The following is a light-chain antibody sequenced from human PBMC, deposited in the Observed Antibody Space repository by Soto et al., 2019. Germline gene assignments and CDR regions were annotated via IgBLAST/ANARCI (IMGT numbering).Light chain of an antibody. CDR2: KAS. CDR3: QQYNYYPWT. J-gene: IGKJ1*01. Sequence: DIQMTQSPSTLSASVGDRVIITCRASQSISSWLAWYQQKPGKAPKLLIYKASSLESGVPSRFSGSGSATEFTLPISSLQPDDFATYYCQQYNYYPWTFGQGTKVEIK. CDR1: QSISSW. V-gene: IGKV1-5*03.